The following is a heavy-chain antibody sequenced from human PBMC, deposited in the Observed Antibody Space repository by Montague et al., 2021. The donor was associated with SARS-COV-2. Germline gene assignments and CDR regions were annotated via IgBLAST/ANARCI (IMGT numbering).Heavy chain of an antibody. CDR2: IYASGGT. D-gene: IGHD3-22*01. J-gene: IGHJ3*01. V-gene: IGHV4-4*07. CDR3: ARLKRYFDSSGSPSAFDF. CDR1: GEPISGFF. Sequence: SETLSLTCSVSGEPISGFFWNWIRQPAGKGLEWIGLIYASGGTDYNPSLESRVTMSVDTSKNPFSLKVNSVTAAETAVYYCARLKRYFDSSGSPSAFDFWGQGTKVTVSS.